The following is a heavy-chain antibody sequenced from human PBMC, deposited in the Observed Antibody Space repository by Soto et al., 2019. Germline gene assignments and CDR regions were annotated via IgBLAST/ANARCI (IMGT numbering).Heavy chain of an antibody. J-gene: IGHJ3*02. CDR2: MNPNSGNT. V-gene: IGHV1-8*02. D-gene: IGHD4-17*01. CDR3: ARVWHGDSDAFDI. CDR1: GYTFSGYY. Sequence: QVQLVQSGAEVKKPGASVRVSCKASGYTFSGYYIHWVRQATGQGLEWMGWMNPNSGNTGYAQKVQGRVTMNRNTSISTDYMELSSLRSEDTAVYYCARVWHGDSDAFDIWGQGTMVTVSS.